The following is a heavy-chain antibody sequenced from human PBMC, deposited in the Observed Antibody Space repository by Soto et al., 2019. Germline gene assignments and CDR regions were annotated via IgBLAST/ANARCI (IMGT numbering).Heavy chain of an antibody. CDR1: GVTFSTYW. V-gene: IGHV3-7*01. Sequence: EVQLVESGGGLVQPGGSLRLACAASGVTFSTYWMGWVRRAPGKGLERVANIKQDGREKYYVDSVKGRFTISRDNAKNSLYLPMNSLRAEDTAVYYCARWDWGGYYFDYWGQGTLVTVSS. D-gene: IGHD7-27*01. CDR3: ARWDWGGYYFDY. J-gene: IGHJ4*02. CDR2: IKQDGREK.